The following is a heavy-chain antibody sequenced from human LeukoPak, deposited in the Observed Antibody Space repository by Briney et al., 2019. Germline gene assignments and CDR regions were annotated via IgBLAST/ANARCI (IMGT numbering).Heavy chain of an antibody. CDR2: IYYSGST. D-gene: IGHD1-14*01. V-gene: IGHV4-39*01. J-gene: IGHJ4*02. Sequence: SETLSLTCTVSGGSISSSSYYWGWIRQPPGKGLEWIGSIYYSGSTYYNPSLKSRVTISVDTSKNQFSLKLSSVTAADTAVYYCARLTLTHDFDYWGQGTLVTVSS. CDR1: GGSISSSSYY. CDR3: ARLTLTHDFDY.